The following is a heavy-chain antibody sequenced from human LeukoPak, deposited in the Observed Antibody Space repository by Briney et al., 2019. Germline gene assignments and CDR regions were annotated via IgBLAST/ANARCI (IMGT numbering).Heavy chain of an antibody. CDR3: ARDLPRGNFPIRALGY. V-gene: IGHV1-69*13. D-gene: IGHD4-23*01. CDR1: GYTFTSYA. Sequence: SVKVSCKASGYTFTSYAISWVRQAPGQGLEWMGGIIPIFGTANYAQKFQGRVTITADESTSTAYMELSSLRSEDTAVYYCARDLPRGNFPIRALGYWGQGTLVTVSS. J-gene: IGHJ4*02. CDR2: IIPIFGTA.